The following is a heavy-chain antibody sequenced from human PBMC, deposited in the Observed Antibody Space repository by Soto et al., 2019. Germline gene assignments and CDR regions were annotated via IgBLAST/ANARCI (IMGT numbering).Heavy chain of an antibody. J-gene: IGHJ6*02. Sequence: SETLSLTCTVSGGSISSGDYYWSWIRQPPGKGLEWIGYIYYSGSTYYNPSLKSRVTISVDTSKNQFSLKLCSVTAADTAFYYCAGIAARPYYYSGMAVWGQGTTVTVS. CDR3: AGIAARPYYYSGMAV. D-gene: IGHD6-6*01. V-gene: IGHV4-30-4*01. CDR2: IYYSGST. CDR1: GGSISSGDYY.